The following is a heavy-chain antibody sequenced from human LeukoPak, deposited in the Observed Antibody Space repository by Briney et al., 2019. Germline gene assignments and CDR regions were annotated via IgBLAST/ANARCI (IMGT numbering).Heavy chain of an antibody. CDR3: ARGELYYYGSGTSGVDYGMDV. V-gene: IGHV1-18*01. D-gene: IGHD3-10*01. Sequence: ASVKVSCKASGYTFTSYGISWVRQAPGQGLEWMGWISACNGNTNYAQELQGRVTMTTDTSTSTAYMELRSLRSDDTAVYYCARGELYYYGSGTSGVDYGMDVWGQGTTVTVSS. J-gene: IGHJ6*02. CDR1: GYTFTSYG. CDR2: ISACNGNT.